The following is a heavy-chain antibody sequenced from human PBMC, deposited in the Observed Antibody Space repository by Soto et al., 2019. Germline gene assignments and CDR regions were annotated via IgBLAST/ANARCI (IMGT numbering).Heavy chain of an antibody. D-gene: IGHD3-10*01. J-gene: IGHJ4*02. CDR2: IWYDGSNK. Sequence: QVQLVESGGGVVQPGRSLRLSCAASGFTFSSYGMHWVRQAPGKGLEWVAVIWYDGSNKYYADSVKGRFTISRDNSKNTLYLQMNSLRAEDTAVYYCARDTYRGVIGGKQDYWGQGTLVTVSS. CDR1: GFTFSSYG. CDR3: ARDTYRGVIGGKQDY. V-gene: IGHV3-33*01.